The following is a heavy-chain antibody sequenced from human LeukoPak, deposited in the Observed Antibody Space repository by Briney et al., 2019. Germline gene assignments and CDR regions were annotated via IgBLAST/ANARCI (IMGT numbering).Heavy chain of an antibody. CDR1: GYTLTELS. Sequence: ASVKVSCKVSGYTLTELSMHWVRQAPGKGLEWMGGFDPEDGETIYAQKFQGRVTMTEDTSTDTAYMELGSLRSEDTAVYYCATVRATMVRGVIITAFDIWGQGTMVTVSS. V-gene: IGHV1-24*01. J-gene: IGHJ3*02. D-gene: IGHD3-10*01. CDR2: FDPEDGET. CDR3: ATVRATMVRGVIITAFDI.